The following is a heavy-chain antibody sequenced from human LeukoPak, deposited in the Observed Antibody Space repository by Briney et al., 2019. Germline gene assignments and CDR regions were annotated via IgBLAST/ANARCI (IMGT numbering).Heavy chain of an antibody. CDR1: GFTFSNAW. D-gene: IGHD6-13*01. J-gene: IGHJ4*02. Sequence: GGSLRLSCAASGFTFSNAWMSWVRQAPGKGLEWVGRIKSKTDGGTTDYAAPVKGRFTISRDDSKNTLYLQMNSLRAEDTAVYYCASWPGLNFDYWGQGTLVTVSS. V-gene: IGHV3-15*01. CDR3: ASWPGLNFDY. CDR2: IKSKTDGGTT.